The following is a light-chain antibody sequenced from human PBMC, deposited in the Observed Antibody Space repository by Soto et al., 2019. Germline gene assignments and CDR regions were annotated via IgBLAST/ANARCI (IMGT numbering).Light chain of an antibody. Sequence: DIQRTQYPSTLSASVGDRDTITCRASQSISSWLAWYQQKPGKAPKLLIYKASSLESGVPSRFSGSGSGTEFTLTISSLQPDDFATYYCQQYNSYSETFGQGTKVDIK. CDR1: QSISSW. J-gene: IGKJ1*01. V-gene: IGKV1-5*03. CDR3: QQYNSYSET. CDR2: KAS.